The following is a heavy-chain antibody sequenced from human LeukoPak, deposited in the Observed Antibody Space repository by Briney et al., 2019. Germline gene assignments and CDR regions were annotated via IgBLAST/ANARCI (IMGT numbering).Heavy chain of an antibody. CDR2: IWDNGNNK. D-gene: IGHD2-2*01. Sequence: PGGPLRLSCEASGFTFSNSDMTWVRQAPGKGLEWLAFIWDNGNNKYYGDSVNGRFTISRDNSKNTLHLQMNSLRPEDSAIYYCAKGGHCTSTSCYYLDSWGQGALVTVSA. J-gene: IGHJ4*02. V-gene: IGHV3-30*02. CDR1: GFTFSNSD. CDR3: AKGGHCTSTSCYYLDS.